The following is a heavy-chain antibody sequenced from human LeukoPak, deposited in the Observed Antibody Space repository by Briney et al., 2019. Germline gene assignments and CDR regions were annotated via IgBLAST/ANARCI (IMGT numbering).Heavy chain of an antibody. Sequence: GASEKVSCKASGYRFTSYGISWVRQAPGQGFEWVGWISVYSGDTNYAQNLQDRVTMTTDTSTSTAYMELRSLTSDDTAVYYCARVTAVDVTHFDYWGQGTLVTVSS. J-gene: IGHJ4*02. V-gene: IGHV1-18*01. CDR2: ISVYSGDT. D-gene: IGHD6-19*01. CDR1: GYRFTSYG. CDR3: ARVTAVDVTHFDY.